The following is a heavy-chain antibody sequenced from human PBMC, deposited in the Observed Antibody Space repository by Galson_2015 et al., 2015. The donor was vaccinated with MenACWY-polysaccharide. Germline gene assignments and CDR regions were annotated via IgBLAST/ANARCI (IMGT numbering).Heavy chain of an antibody. D-gene: IGHD4-17*01. J-gene: IGHJ4*01. CDR1: GYTFTNYD. CDR3: ARTNGDSDF. V-gene: IGHV1-8*01. Sequence: SVKVSCKASGYTFTNYDINWVRLAPGQGLEWMAWMNPKSGYSGYAQKFHGRVTLTKDTSISTAYLELSSLRSEDTAMYYCARTNGDSDFWVHGTLITVSS. CDR2: MNPKSGYS.